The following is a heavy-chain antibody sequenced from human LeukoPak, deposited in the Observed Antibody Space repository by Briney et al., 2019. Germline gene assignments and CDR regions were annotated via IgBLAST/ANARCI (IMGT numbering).Heavy chain of an antibody. V-gene: IGHV1-69*04. CDR1: GGTFSTYA. CDR3: ARDGGWLQTQNHYYCHGMDV. D-gene: IGHD5-24*01. CDR2: ILPIFDMA. Sequence: SVKVSCKASGGTFSTYAITWVRQAPGQGLEWMGRILPIFDMANYAQKFQGRVTITADKSTRTAYMELSSLRSDDTAVYYCARDGGWLQTQNHYYCHGMDVWGQGTTVTVSS. J-gene: IGHJ6*02.